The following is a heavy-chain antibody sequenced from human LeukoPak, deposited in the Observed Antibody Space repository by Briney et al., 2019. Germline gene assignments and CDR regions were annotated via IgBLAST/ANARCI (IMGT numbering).Heavy chain of an antibody. D-gene: IGHD3-10*01. V-gene: IGHV4-59*01. CDR2: IYYSGST. Sequence: SETLSLTCTVSGGSISSYYWSWIRQPPGKGLEWIGYIYYSGSTNCNPSLKSRVTISVDTSRNQFSLKLSSVTAADTAVYYCAREGRVHKSAGMDVWGKGTTVTVSS. CDR1: GGSISSYY. J-gene: IGHJ6*04. CDR3: AREGRVHKSAGMDV.